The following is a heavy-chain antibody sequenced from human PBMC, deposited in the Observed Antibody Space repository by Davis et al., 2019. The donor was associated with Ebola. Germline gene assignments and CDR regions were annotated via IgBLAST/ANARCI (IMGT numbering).Heavy chain of an antibody. D-gene: IGHD2-2*01. CDR1: GFTFSSYW. J-gene: IGHJ4*02. V-gene: IGHV3-74*01. CDR2: INPDGSFT. Sequence: PGGSLRLSCAASGFTFSSYWMHWVRQAPGKGLVWVSRINPDGSFTDYADSVKGRFSISRDSTSNTLYLQMNGLRAEDTAVYYCERSSYQPDYCGQGTLVTVSS. CDR3: ERSSYQPDY.